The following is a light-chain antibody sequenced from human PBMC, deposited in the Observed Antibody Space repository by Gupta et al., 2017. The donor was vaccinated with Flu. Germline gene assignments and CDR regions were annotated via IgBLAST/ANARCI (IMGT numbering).Light chain of an antibody. CDR3: KQALQTQWT. Sequence: DLVMTPSPLSLLVTPGEPASISCRSSQSLLHSNEYNYLDWYLQKAGQSPQLLIYLGSNRASGVPDRFSGSGSGTDFTLKISRVEAEDVGVYYSKQALQTQWTFGQGTKVEIK. CDR2: LGS. CDR1: QSLLHSNEYNY. V-gene: IGKV2-28*01. J-gene: IGKJ1*01.